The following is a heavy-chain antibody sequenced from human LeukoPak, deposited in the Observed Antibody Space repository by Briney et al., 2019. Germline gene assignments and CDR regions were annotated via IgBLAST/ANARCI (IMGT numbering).Heavy chain of an antibody. J-gene: IGHJ4*02. CDR2: ISYDGSNN. CDR1: GIAFSSYA. D-gene: IGHD6-19*01. Sequence: GGPLRPSCAASGIAFSSYAMHGVRQAPGKGLEWVAFISYDGSNNYFADAVNGRFTISRDNSKKALYLEMNSLRAEDTDVYYCANIAVAGIDYWGRGTLVTVSS. CDR3: ANIAVAGIDY. V-gene: IGHV3-30*04.